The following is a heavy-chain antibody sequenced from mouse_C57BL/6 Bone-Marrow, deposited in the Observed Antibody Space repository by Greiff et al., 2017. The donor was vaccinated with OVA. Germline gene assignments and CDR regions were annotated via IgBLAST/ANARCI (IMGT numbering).Heavy chain of an antibody. Sequence: VQLQQSGAELVRPGASVTLSCKASGYTFTDYEMPWVKQTPVHGLAWIGAIDPATGGTAYNQKFKGKAILTADKSSSTAYMELRSLTSEDSAVYYCTRGYSNYYAMDYWGQGTSVTVSS. J-gene: IGHJ4*01. CDR3: TRGYSNYYAMDY. CDR2: IDPATGGT. V-gene: IGHV1-15*01. D-gene: IGHD2-5*01. CDR1: GYTFTDYE.